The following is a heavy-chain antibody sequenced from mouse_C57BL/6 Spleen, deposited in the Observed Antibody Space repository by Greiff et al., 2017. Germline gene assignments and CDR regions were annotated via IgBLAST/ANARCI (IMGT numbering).Heavy chain of an antibody. D-gene: IGHD2-3*01. J-gene: IGHJ4*01. Sequence: QVQLQQPGAELVKPGASVKMSCKASGYTFTSYWITWVKQRPGQGLEWIGDLYPGSGSTNYNEKFKSKATLTVDTSSSTAYMQLSSLTSEDSAVYYCARWDGYYYAMDYWGQGTSVTVSS. CDR3: ARWDGYYYAMDY. CDR2: LYPGSGST. V-gene: IGHV1-55*01. CDR1: GYTFTSYW.